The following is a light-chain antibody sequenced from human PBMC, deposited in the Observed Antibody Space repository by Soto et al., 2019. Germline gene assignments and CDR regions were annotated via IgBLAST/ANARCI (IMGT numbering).Light chain of an antibody. CDR2: AAS. J-gene: IGKJ1*01. CDR1: QSISSY. CDR3: QQSFSTPRT. V-gene: IGKV1-39*01. Sequence: DIQLTQSPSSLSASVGDRVTITCRASQSISSYLNWYQQKPGKAPNLLIYAASSLQSGAPSRFSGSRSGTDFTLTISSLHPEDFGTYFCQQSFSTPRTFGQGTKVEI.